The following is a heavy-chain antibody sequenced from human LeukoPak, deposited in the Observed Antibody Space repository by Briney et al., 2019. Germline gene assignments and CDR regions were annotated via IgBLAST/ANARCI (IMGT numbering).Heavy chain of an antibody. Sequence: PGRSLRLSCAASGFTFSSYGMHWVRQAPGKGLEWVAVISYDGSNKYYADSVKGRFTISRDNSKNTLYLQMNSLRAEDTAVYYCARPVATTGYYGMDVWGQGTTVTVSS. V-gene: IGHV3-30*03. CDR3: ARPVATTGYYGMDV. D-gene: IGHD4-17*01. CDR1: GFTFSSYG. J-gene: IGHJ6*02. CDR2: ISYDGSNK.